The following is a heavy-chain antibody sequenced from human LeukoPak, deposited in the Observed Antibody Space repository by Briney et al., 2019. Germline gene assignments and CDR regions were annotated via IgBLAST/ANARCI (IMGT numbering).Heavy chain of an antibody. V-gene: IGHV4-34*01. CDR2: INHSGST. J-gene: IGHJ4*02. CDR3: ARGEHIAGATVDY. CDR1: GGSFSGYY. D-gene: IGHD1-26*01. Sequence: SETLSLTCAVYGGSFSGYYWSWIRQPPGKGLEWIGEINHSGSTNYNPSLKSRVTISVDTSKNQFSLKLSSVTAADTAVYYCARGEHIAGATVDYWGQGTLVTVSS.